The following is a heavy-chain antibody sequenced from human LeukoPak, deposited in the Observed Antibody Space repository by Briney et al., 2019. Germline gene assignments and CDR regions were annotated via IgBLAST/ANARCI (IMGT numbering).Heavy chain of an antibody. CDR2: IKEDGSDK. CDR1: GFTFSSYW. J-gene: IGHJ1*01. CDR3: ARERYGVNSGYFQH. Sequence: GGSLRLSCAASGFTFSSYWMSWVRQAPGKGLEWVANIKEDGSDKNYVDSVKGRFTISRDNAKNSLYLQMNSLRAEDTAVYYCARERYGVNSGYFQHWGQGTLVTVSS. D-gene: IGHD4-23*01. V-gene: IGHV3-7*01.